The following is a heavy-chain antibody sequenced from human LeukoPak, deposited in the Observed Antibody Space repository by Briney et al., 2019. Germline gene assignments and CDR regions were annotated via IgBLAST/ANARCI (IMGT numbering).Heavy chain of an antibody. Sequence: GASVKVSCKASGYTFTGYYMHWVRQAPGQGLEWMGWINLNSDGTNYAQKFQGRVTMTRDTSISTVYMELSGLRSDDTAVYYCARVPHYYDSSGYFPKRGYYFDYWGQGTLVTVSS. D-gene: IGHD3-22*01. CDR1: GYTFTGYY. V-gene: IGHV1-2*02. CDR2: INLNSDGT. CDR3: ARVPHYYDSSGYFPKRGYYFDY. J-gene: IGHJ4*02.